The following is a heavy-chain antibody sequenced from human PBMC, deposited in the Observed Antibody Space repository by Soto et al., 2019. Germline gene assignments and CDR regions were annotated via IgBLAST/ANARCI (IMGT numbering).Heavy chain of an antibody. CDR1: GFSFSTYS. CDR2: ISSRSYTI. CDR3: AGGGSSSDNGMDV. Sequence: EVQLVESGGGLVQPGGSLRLSCAASGFSFSTYSMNWVRQAPGKGLEWVSYISSRSYTIYYIDSVKGRFTISRDNAKSSLYLQRNSLRDEDTAVYYCAGGGSSSDNGMDVWGQGTTVTVSS. D-gene: IGHD6-6*01. V-gene: IGHV3-48*02. J-gene: IGHJ6*02.